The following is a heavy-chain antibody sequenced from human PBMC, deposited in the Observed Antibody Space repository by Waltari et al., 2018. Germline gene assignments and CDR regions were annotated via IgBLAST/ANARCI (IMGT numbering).Heavy chain of an antibody. Sequence: QVQLVQSGAEVKKPGASVKVSCRASEYTSTIFYFHWVRPAPGQGLEWMGIINPGSGSETYAQKLQGRSTMTRDTSTSIVYMERSSLRSEDTAVYFCARGDPNSSTWPRGLYGMDVWGQGTTVTVSS. D-gene: IGHD6-13*01. CDR3: ARGDPNSSTWPRGLYGMDV. CDR1: EYTSTIFY. V-gene: IGHV1-46*04. CDR2: INPGSGSE. J-gene: IGHJ6*02.